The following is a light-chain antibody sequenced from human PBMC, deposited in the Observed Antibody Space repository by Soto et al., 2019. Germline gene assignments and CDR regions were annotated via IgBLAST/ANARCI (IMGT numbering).Light chain of an antibody. Sequence: QSALTQPASVSGSPGQSITISCTGTSSDIGGYNLVSWYQQHPGEGPKLMIYEGSKRPSGVSNRFSGSKSGNTASLTISGLQPEDEADYSCSSYTGSSSSVIFGGGTKLTVL. CDR2: EGS. V-gene: IGLV2-23*01. J-gene: IGLJ2*01. CDR1: SSDIGGYNL. CDR3: SSYTGSSSSVI.